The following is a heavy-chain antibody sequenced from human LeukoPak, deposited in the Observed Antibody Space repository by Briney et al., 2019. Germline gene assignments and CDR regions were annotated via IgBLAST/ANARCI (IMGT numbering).Heavy chain of an antibody. V-gene: IGHV1-8*01. D-gene: IGHD2-2*01. Sequence: GASVKVSCKASGYTFTSYDVNWVRQATGQGLEWMGWMNPNRGNTDYSQKFQGRITMTRDTFIRTAYLEMSNLRSEDTAVYYCARGVSCNSCYSLDYWGQGTLVTVSS. CDR2: MNPNRGNT. J-gene: IGHJ4*02. CDR3: ARGVSCNSCYSLDY. CDR1: GYTFTSYD.